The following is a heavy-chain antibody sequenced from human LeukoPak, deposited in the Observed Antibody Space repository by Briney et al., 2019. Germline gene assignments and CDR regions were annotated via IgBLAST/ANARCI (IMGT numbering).Heavy chain of an antibody. J-gene: IGHJ4*02. CDR3: AKDRGRYYDSSGYYWGYYFDS. D-gene: IGHD3-22*01. Sequence: PGGSLRLSCAASGFTFSNYAVTWVRQAPGKGLEWVSAISGSGGSTYYADSVKGRFTISRDNSKNTLYLQMSGLRAEDTAVYYCAKDRGRYYDSSGYYWGYYFDSWGQGILVTVST. CDR2: ISGSGGST. CDR1: GFTFSNYA. V-gene: IGHV3-23*01.